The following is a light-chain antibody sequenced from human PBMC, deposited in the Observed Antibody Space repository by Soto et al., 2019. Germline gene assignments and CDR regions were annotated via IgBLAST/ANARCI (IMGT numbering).Light chain of an antibody. J-gene: IGKJ4*01. V-gene: IGKV1-39*01. Sequence: DIQMTQSPSSLSASVGDRVTITCRASQSISSYLNWYQQKPGKAPKLLIYAASSLQSGVPSRFSGSGSGTEFTLTISSLQPEDFATYYCQQANSFPLTFGGGTKVDIK. CDR1: QSISSY. CDR3: QQANSFPLT. CDR2: AAS.